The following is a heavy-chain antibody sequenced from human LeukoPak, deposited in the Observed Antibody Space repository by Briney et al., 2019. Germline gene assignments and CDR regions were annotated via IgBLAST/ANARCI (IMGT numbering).Heavy chain of an antibody. J-gene: IGHJ3*02. CDR1: GGSISSYY. CDR3: ARDRGYYRDAFDI. V-gene: IGHV4-59*13. CDR2: IYYSGST. Sequence: SETLSLTCTVSGGSISSYYWSWIRQPPGKGLEWIGYIYYSGSTNYNPSLKSRVTISVDTSKNQFSLKLSSVTAADTAVYYCARDRGYYRDAFDIWGQGTMVTASS. D-gene: IGHD3-22*01.